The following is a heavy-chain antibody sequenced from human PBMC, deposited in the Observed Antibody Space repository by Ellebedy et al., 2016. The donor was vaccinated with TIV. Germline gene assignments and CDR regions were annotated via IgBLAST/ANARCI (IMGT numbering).Heavy chain of an antibody. V-gene: IGHV7-4-1*02. D-gene: IGHD2-21*01. CDR1: GYTFTTYP. CDR3: ARVPTIFPPFFDRALDS. J-gene: IGHJ4*02. CDR2: INTYTGDP. Sequence: ASVKVSCKASGYTFTTYPMNWVRQAPGQGLEWMGWINTYTGDPTYAQGFTGRFVFSLDTSVSTAYLQISSLKAADTAVYFCARVPTIFPPFFDRALDSWGQGTLVTVSS.